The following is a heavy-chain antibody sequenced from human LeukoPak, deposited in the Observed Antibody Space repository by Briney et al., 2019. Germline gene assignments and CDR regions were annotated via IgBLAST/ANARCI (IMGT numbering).Heavy chain of an antibody. CDR1: GYTFTGYY. CDR3: AREGVTTAVDY. D-gene: IGHD4-17*01. J-gene: IGHJ4*02. V-gene: IGHV1-46*03. CDR2: INPSGGST. Sequence: ASVKVSCKASGYTFTGYYMHWVRQAPGQGLEWMGWINPSGGSTSYAQKFQGRVTMTRDTSTSTVYMELSSLRSEDTAVYYCAREGVTTAVDYWGQGTLVTVSS.